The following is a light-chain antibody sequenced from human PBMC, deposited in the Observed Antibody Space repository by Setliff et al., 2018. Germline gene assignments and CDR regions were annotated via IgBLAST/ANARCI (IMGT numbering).Light chain of an antibody. CDR3: AAWDAKLSAYV. CDR1: SSNIGSNT. J-gene: IGLJ1*01. V-gene: IGLV1-44*01. CDR2: SNN. Sequence: QSALTQPPSASGTPGQRVTISCSGGSSNIGSNTVNWYQQLPGTAPKLLMHSNNQRPSGVPDRFSGSKSGTSASLAISGLQSEDEADYYCAAWDAKLSAYVFGIGTKVTVL.